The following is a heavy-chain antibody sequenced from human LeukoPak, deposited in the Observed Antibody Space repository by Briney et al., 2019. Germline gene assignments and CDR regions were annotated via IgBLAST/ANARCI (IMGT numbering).Heavy chain of an antibody. CDR3: ARHIATRIPFDY. J-gene: IGHJ4*02. V-gene: IGHV4-39*01. D-gene: IGHD1-1*01. CDR1: GGSISSSSYY. CDR2: IYYSGST. Sequence: SETQSLTCTVSGGSISSSSYYWGWIRQPPGKGLEWIGSIYYSGSTYYNPSLKSRVTISVDTSKNQFSLKLSSVTAADTAVYYCARHIATRIPFDYWGQGTLVTVSS.